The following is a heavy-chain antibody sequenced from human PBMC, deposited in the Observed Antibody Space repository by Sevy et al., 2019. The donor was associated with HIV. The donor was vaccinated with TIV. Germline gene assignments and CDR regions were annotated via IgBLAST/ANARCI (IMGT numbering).Heavy chain of an antibody. J-gene: IGHJ4*02. Sequence: SETLSLTCTVSGGSINSDSYYWGWIRQPPGKGLEWIGNIYYSGTTYYNPSLKSRVTISVHTSKNQFSLRLSSVTAADTAVYYCARFEYGDYVSHFEYWGQGTLVTVSS. CDR3: ARFEYGDYVSHFEY. CDR1: GGSINSDSYY. V-gene: IGHV4-39*01. CDR2: IYYSGTT. D-gene: IGHD2-21*02.